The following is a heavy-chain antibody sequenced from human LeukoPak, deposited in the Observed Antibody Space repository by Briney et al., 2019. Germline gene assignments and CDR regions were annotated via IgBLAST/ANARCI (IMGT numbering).Heavy chain of an antibody. V-gene: IGHV3-48*03. CDR1: GFTFSSYE. J-gene: IGHJ5*02. CDR3: ARDPSIAAAGKGWFDP. CDR2: ISSSGSTI. D-gene: IGHD6-13*01. Sequence: GGSLRLSCAASGFTFSSYEMNWVRQAPGKGLEWVSYISSSGSTIYYADSVKGRFTISRDNAKNSLYLQMNSLRAEDTAVYYCARDPSIAAAGKGWFDPWGQGTLVTVSS.